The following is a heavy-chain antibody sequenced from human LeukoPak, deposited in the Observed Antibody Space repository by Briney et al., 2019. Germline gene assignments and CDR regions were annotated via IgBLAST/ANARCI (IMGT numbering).Heavy chain of an antibody. V-gene: IGHV3-48*01. CDR1: GLTISSYS. J-gene: IGHJ4*02. CDR3: ARALWFGETFPAY. D-gene: IGHD3-10*01. CDR2: ISSSSSTI. Sequence: GGPLRLSCAASGLTISSYSMNWVRQAPGKGLQWVSYISSSSSTIYYADSVKGRFTISRDNAKNSLYPQMNSLRAEDTAVYYCARALWFGETFPAYWGQGTLVTVSS.